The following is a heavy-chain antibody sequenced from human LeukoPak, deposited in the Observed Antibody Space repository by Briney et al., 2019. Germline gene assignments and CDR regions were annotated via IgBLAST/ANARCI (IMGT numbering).Heavy chain of an antibody. J-gene: IGHJ6*04. CDR1: GFTFGSYA. D-gene: IGHD5-12*01. CDR3: PRDRRPDIVATIGSYYYYCMDV. Sequence: GRSLRLSCAASGFTFGSYAMHWVRQAPGKGLEWVAVISYDGSNKYYADSVKGRFTISRDNSKNTLYMQMNSLRDKGTDVYDCPRDRRPDIVATIGSYYYYCMDVWVKGTAVTVSS. V-gene: IGHV3-30*04. CDR2: ISYDGSNK.